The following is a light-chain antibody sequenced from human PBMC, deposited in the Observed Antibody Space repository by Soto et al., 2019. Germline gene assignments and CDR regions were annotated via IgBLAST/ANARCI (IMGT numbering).Light chain of an antibody. J-gene: IGKJ5*01. Sequence: DIQLTQSPSFLSASVGDRVTITCRASQGINSFLGWYQQKPGKDPRLLIYAASALQSGVPSRFSGSGSGTEFTLTISSLQPEDFATYYCQQLNSYPITFGQGTRLEIK. CDR3: QQLNSYPIT. CDR1: QGINSF. CDR2: AAS. V-gene: IGKV1-9*01.